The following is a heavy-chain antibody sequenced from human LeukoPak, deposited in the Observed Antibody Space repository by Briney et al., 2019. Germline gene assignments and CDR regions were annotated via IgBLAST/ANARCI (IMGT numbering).Heavy chain of an antibody. Sequence: EPGGSLRLSCAASGFTFSNAWMSWVRQAPGKGLEWVGRIKSKTDGGTTDYAAPVKGRFTISRDDSKNTLYLQMNSLKTEDTAVYYCTTGRFSRASAVAPVQIDYWGQGTLVTVSS. D-gene: IGHD6-19*01. CDR3: TTGRFSRASAVAPVQIDY. J-gene: IGHJ4*02. CDR2: IKSKTDGGTT. CDR1: GFTFSNAW. V-gene: IGHV3-15*01.